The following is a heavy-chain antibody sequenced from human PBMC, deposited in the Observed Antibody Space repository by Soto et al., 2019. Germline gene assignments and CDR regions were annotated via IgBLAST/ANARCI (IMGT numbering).Heavy chain of an antibody. D-gene: IGHD1-20*01. Sequence: GGSLRLSCAASGFTFSSYAMSWVRQAPGKGLEWVSAISGSGGSTYYADSVKGRFTISRDNSKNTLYLQMNSLRAEDTAVYYCAKRAVRGWMPVSTVYYFDYWGQGTLVTVSS. CDR1: GFTFSSYA. CDR2: ISGSGGST. J-gene: IGHJ4*02. V-gene: IGHV3-23*01. CDR3: AKRAVRGWMPVSTVYYFDY.